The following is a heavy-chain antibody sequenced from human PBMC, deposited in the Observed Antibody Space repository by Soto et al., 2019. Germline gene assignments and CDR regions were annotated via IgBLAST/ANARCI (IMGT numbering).Heavy chain of an antibody. CDR1: GASISSGGYS. J-gene: IGHJ4*02. V-gene: IGHV4-30-2*01. Sequence: SEPLSPTCAVSGASISSGGYSWGWIRQPPGKGLEWIGYIYHSGSTYYNPSLKSRVTISVDRSKNQFSLKLSSVTAADTAVYYCARETFGVDREYYFDYWGQGTLVTVS. D-gene: IGHD3-3*01. CDR3: ARETFGVDREYYFDY. CDR2: IYHSGST.